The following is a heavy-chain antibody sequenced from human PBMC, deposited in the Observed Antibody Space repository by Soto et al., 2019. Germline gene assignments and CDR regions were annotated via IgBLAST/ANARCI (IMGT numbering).Heavy chain of an antibody. CDR2: VTSDGSNK. CDR1: VFSFNTYA. CDR3: GRITLKTSADTFDF. D-gene: IGHD3-22*01. Sequence: GWSLRLACASSVFSFNTYALQWVRQAPGKGLEWVATVTSDGSNKYHADSVEGRFTISRDDSKNTLYLQLNSLRAEDTAVYYCGRITLKTSADTFDFWGQGIMVTVPS. J-gene: IGHJ3*01. V-gene: IGHV3-30-3*01.